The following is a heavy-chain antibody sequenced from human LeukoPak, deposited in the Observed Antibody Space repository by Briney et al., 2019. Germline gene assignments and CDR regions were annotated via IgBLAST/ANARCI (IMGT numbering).Heavy chain of an antibody. CDR3: ARRRDETATAAGYYHMDV. Sequence: SETLSLTCTVSGGSISGYYWSWFRRPPGKGLEWIAYIFPSGSINFNPSLKSRVSISVDGSKNNFSLDLSSVTAADTAVYYCARRRDETATAAGYYHMDVWGKGTTVTVSS. CDR1: GGSISGYY. CDR2: IFPSGSI. D-gene: IGHD3-22*01. J-gene: IGHJ6*03. V-gene: IGHV4-4*09.